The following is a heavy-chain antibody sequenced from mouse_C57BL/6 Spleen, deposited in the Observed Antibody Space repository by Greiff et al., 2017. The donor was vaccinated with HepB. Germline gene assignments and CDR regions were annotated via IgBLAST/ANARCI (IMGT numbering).Heavy chain of an antibody. Sequence: QVQLKQPGAELVRPGSSVKLSCKASGYTFTSYWMDWVKQRPGQGLEWIGNIYPSDSETHYNQKFKDKATLTVDKSSSTAYMQLSSLTSEDSAVYYCARERGGFDYWGQGTTLTVSS. J-gene: IGHJ2*01. CDR3: ARERGGFDY. CDR1: GYTFTSYW. CDR2: IYPSDSET. V-gene: IGHV1-61*01.